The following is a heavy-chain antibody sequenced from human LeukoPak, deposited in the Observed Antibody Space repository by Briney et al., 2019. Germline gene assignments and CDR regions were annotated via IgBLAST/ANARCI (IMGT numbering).Heavy chain of an antibody. D-gene: IGHD1-1*01. CDR1: GFTFSSYA. J-gene: IGHJ4*02. CDR3: ARGSSTVFDY. V-gene: IGHV3-30*01. Sequence: HPGGSLRLSCAASGFTFSSYAMHWVRQAPGKGLEWVAVISFDGSSKYYADSVKGRFTISRDNSKNTLFLQMNSLRADDTAVYYCARGSSTVFDYWGQGTLVTVSS. CDR2: ISFDGSSK.